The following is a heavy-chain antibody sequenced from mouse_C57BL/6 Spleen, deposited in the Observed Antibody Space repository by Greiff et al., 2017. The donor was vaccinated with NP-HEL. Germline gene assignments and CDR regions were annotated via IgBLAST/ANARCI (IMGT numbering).Heavy chain of an antibody. V-gene: IGHV3-6*01. Sequence: DVKLQESGPGLVKPSQSLSLTCSVTGYSITSGYYWNWIRQFPGNKLEWMGYISYDGSNNYNPSLKNRISITRDTSKNQCFLKLNSVTTEDTATYYCARGSEGLDYWGQGTTLTVSS. CDR2: ISYDGSN. CDR1: GYSITSGYY. CDR3: ARGSEGLDY. D-gene: IGHD1-1*01. J-gene: IGHJ2*01.